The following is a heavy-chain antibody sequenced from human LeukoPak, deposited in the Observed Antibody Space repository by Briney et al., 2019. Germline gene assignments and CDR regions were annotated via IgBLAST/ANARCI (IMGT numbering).Heavy chain of an antibody. D-gene: IGHD3-10*01. CDR1: GFTFSSYG. CDR3: AKERRGYYMDV. CDR2: IRYDGSAE. V-gene: IGHV3-30*02. J-gene: IGHJ6*03. Sequence: PGGSLRLSCADSGFTFSSYGMHWVRQAPGKGLEWVALIRYDGSAEFYADSVQGRFTISRDSSQNTLYLQMNSLRVEDTAVYYCAKERRGYYMDVWGKGTTVSVSS.